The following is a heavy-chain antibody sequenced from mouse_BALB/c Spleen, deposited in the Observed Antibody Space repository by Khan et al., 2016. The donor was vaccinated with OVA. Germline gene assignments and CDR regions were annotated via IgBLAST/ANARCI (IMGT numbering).Heavy chain of an antibody. CDR3: AIIYYGLAWFTY. CDR2: VWGDGTT. Sequence: QVQLKESGPGLVAPSQSLSMTCTVSGIPLSSYGVSWVRQPPGKGLEWLGVVWGDGTTNYHSALKSRLSISKDSSESQVFLKLNSLQTDDTATYYCAIIYYGLAWFTYWGQGTLVTVSA. J-gene: IGHJ3*01. V-gene: IGHV2-3*01. CDR1: GIPLSSYG. D-gene: IGHD1-2*01.